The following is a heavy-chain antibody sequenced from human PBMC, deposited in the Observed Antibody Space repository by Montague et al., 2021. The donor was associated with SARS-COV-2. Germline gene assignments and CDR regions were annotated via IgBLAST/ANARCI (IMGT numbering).Heavy chain of an antibody. D-gene: IGHD3-9*01. V-gene: IGHV4-39*01. CDR1: GGSISSSSYH. CDR2: IHYSGST. J-gene: IGHJ3*02. Sequence: SETLSLTCTVSGGSISSSSYHWGWIRQPPGKGLEWIGSIHYSGSTYYNPSLKSRVTISADTSKNQFSLKLSSVTAADTAVYYCATYYDILTGYYIDAFDIWGQGTMVTVSS. CDR3: ATYYDILTGYYIDAFDI.